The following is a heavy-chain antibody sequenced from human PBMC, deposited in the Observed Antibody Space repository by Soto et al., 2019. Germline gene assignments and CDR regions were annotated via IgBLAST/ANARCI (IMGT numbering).Heavy chain of an antibody. V-gene: IGHV4-30-4*01. J-gene: IGHJ5*01. D-gene: IGHD7-27*01. Sequence: SETLSLTCSVSGDSISNLDYFWAWIRQPPGQALEYIGYIYKSATTYYNPSFESRVAISVDTSKSRFSLNVTSVTAADTAVYFCARGRYCLTGRCFPKWVDSWGKGALVT. CDR3: ARGRYCLTGRCFPKWVDS. CDR1: GDSISNLDYF. CDR2: IYKSATT.